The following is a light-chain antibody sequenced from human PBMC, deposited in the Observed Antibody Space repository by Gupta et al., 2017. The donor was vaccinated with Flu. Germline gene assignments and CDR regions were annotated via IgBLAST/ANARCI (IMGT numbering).Light chain of an antibody. Sequence: QSALTLPPSASGSPGQSITISCTGTSSDIGAYKYVSWHQQHAGKAPKLIIYEVTKRPSGVPDRFSCSKSGNTASLTVSGLQAEDEGDYYCSSHTVSDTFVFGTGTAVTVL. CDR3: SSHTVSDTFV. V-gene: IGLV2-8*01. CDR2: EVT. CDR1: SSDIGAYKY. J-gene: IGLJ1*01.